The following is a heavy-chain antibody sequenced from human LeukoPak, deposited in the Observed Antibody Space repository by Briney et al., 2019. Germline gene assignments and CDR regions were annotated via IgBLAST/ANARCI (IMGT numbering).Heavy chain of an antibody. V-gene: IGHV1-8*01. CDR3: ATLVVVAPLLFDP. J-gene: IGHJ5*02. Sequence: ASVKVSCKVSGYTFTSYDINWVRQATGQGHEWMGWMNPNGGNTGYAQKFQGRVTITRNTSISTAYMELSSLRSEDTAVYYCATLVVVAPLLFDPWGQGTLVTVSS. CDR2: MNPNGGNT. D-gene: IGHD2-15*01. CDR1: GYTFTSYD.